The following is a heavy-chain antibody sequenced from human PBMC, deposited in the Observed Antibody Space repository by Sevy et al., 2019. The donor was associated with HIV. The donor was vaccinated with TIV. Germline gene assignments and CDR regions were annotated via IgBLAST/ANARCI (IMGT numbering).Heavy chain of an antibody. CDR2: IYPGDSDT. V-gene: IGHV5-51*01. J-gene: IGHJ6*02. D-gene: IGHD1-1*01. CDR3: ARGARGTLPSYYYYTMDV. CDR1: GYSFSDYW. Sequence: GESLKISCKGSGYSFSDYWVGWVRKMPGKGLEWMGIIYPGDSDTTYSPAFQGQVTISADKSISTAYLQWSSLKAADPAIYYCARGARGTLPSYYYYTMDVWGQGTTVTVSS.